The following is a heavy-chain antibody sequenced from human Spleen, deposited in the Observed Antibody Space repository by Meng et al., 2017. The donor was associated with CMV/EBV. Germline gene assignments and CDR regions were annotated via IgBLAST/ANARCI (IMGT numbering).Heavy chain of an antibody. V-gene: IGHV3-15*01. CDR2: IKSKTDGGTT. CDR3: TTDDCSSTSCYERYYYYYGMDV. D-gene: IGHD2-2*01. CDR1: GFTFSNAW. J-gene: IGHJ6*02. Sequence: GGSLRLSCAASGFTFSNAWMSWVRQAPGKGLEWVGRIKSKTDGGTTDYAAPVKGRFTISRDDSKNTLYLQMNSQKTEDTAVYYCTTDDCSSTSCYERYYYYYGMDVWGQGTTVTVSS.